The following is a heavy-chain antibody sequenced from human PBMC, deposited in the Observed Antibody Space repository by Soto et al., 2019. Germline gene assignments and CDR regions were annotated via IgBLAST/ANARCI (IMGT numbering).Heavy chain of an antibody. CDR2: IIPIFGTA. J-gene: IGHJ4*02. CDR3: ARDTRGYYAFWRGYLAFDY. Sequence: QVQLVQSGAEVKKPGSSVKVSCKASGGTFSSYAISWVRQAPGQGLEWMGGIIPIFGTANYAQKFQGRVTSTADESTSTAYMELRSLRSEDTAVYYCARDTRGYYAFWRGYLAFDYWGQGTLVTVSS. D-gene: IGHD3-3*01. V-gene: IGHV1-69*12. CDR1: GGTFSSYA.